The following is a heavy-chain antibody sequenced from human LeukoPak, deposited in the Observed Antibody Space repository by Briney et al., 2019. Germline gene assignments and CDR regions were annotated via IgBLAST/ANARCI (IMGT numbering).Heavy chain of an antibody. Sequence: SETLSLTCAVSGGSISSSNWWSWVRQPPGKGLEWIGEIYHSGSTYYNPSLKSRVTISVDMSKSQFSLRLTSVTAADTAVYYCARKNDFDIWGQGTLVTVSS. CDR1: GGSISSSNW. CDR2: IYHSGST. J-gene: IGHJ3*02. D-gene: IGHD2/OR15-2a*01. CDR3: ARKNDFDI. V-gene: IGHV4-4*02.